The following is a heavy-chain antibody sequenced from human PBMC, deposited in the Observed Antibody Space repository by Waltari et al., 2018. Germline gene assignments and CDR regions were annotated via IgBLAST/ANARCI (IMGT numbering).Heavy chain of an antibody. V-gene: IGHV4-39*07. J-gene: IGHJ4*02. CDR1: GGSISSSMYY. CDR2: LSVRVSA. Sequence: QLQLQESGPGLVKPSETLSLTCTVSGGSISSSMYYWGWIRQPPGKGLEWIGLLSVRVSASSRPSLAVRVPRSVAPSPPPFSLPLPSVTAASPAVAFVSPPPFPMVRGFIPGFDFWGQGTLVTVSS. D-gene: IGHD3-10*01. CDR3: SPPPFPMVRGFIPGFDF.